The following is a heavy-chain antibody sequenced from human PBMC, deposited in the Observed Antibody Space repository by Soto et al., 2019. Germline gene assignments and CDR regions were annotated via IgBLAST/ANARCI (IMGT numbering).Heavy chain of an antibody. D-gene: IGHD2-2*01. J-gene: IGHJ6*02. CDR2: IKQDGSEK. CDR3: ARVRVPPGQPQPRYYYYGMDV. CDR1: GFTFSSYW. V-gene: IGHV3-7*01. Sequence: GGSLRLSCAASGFTFSSYWMSWVRQAPGKGLEWVANIKQDGSEKYYVDSVKGRFTISRDNAKNSLYLQMNSLRAEDTAAYYCARVRVPPGQPQPRYYYYGMDVWGQGTTVTVSS.